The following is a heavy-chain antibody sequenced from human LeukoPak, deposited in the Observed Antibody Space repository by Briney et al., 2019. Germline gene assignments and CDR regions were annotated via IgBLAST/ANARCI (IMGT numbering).Heavy chain of an antibody. Sequence: PGGSLRLSCAASGVTLSTYAMSWARQAPGKGLEWVSAITDAVGSTHYADSVKGRFTISSDNSKNTVYLQMNSLRPEDMAVYYCAKEIFSGLLYIDYWGQGTLVTVSS. D-gene: IGHD5-12*01. CDR3: AKEIFSGLLYIDY. J-gene: IGHJ4*02. CDR2: ITDAVGST. CDR1: GVTLSTYA. V-gene: IGHV3-23*01.